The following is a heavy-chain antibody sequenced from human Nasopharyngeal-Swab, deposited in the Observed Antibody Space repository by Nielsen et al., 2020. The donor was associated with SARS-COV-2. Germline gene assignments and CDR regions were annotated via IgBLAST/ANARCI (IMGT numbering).Heavy chain of an antibody. V-gene: IGHV3-7*01. CDR3: SSHYNYGMHV. CDR1: GFSFSFYW. CDR2: INKDGSET. Sequence: GESLKISCAASGFSFSFYWMSWVRQAPGKGLGWVANINKDGSETNYVDSVKDRFTISRDNAKNSLYLQLKSLRTEDTAVYYCSSHYNYGMHVWGQGTTVTVSS. J-gene: IGHJ6*02.